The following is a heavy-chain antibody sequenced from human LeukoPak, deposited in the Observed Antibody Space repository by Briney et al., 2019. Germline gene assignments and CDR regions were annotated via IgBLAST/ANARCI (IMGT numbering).Heavy chain of an antibody. CDR2: IYYSGST. V-gene: IGHV4-39*01. Sequence: SETLSLTCTVSGGSISGSSYYWGWIRQPPGKGLEWIGSIYYSGSTYYNPSLKSRVTISVDTSKNQFSLKLSSVTAADTAVYYCARHWRPIAVAGKRDYFDYWGQGTLVTVSS. CDR3: ARHWRPIAVAGKRDYFDY. D-gene: IGHD6-19*01. CDR1: GGSISGSSYY. J-gene: IGHJ4*02.